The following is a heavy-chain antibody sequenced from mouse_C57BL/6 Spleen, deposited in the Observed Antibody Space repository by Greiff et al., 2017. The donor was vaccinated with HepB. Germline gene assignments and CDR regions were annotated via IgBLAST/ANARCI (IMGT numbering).Heavy chain of an antibody. CDR3: ARGNGYQYYTMDY. V-gene: IGHV5-17*01. Sequence: EVHLVESGGGLVKPGGSLKLSCAASGFTFSDYGMHWVRQAPEKGLEWVAYISSGSSTIYYADTVKGRFTITRDNAKNTQSMQMTSMRSEDTSMYNCARGNGYQYYTMDYWGQGTSATVST. CDR2: ISSGSSTI. CDR1: GFTFSDYG. J-gene: IGHJ4*01. D-gene: IGHD5-1-1*01.